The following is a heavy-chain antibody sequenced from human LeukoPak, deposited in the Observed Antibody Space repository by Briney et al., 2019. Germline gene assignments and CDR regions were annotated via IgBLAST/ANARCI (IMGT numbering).Heavy chain of an antibody. V-gene: IGHV1-46*01. CDR3: ARGPARSFEYYDSSGYYYFDY. J-gene: IGHJ4*02. Sequence: ASVKVSCKASGYTFTSYYMHWVRQAPGQGLEWMGIINPSGGSTSYAQKFQGRVTMTRDMSTSTVYMELSSLRSEDTAVYYCARGPARSFEYYDSSGYYYFDYWGQGTLVTVSS. CDR1: GYTFTSYY. CDR2: INPSGGST. D-gene: IGHD3-22*01.